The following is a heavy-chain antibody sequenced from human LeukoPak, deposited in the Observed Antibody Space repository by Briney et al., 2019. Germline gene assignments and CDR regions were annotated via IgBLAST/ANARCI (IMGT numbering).Heavy chain of an antibody. Sequence: GGSLRLSCAPSGFTFSSYEMNWVRQAPGKGLEWVSYISSSGSTIYYADSVKGRFTISKDNAKNSLYLQMNSLRAEDTAVYYCARAPRSYYMDVWGKGTTVTVSS. CDR2: ISSSGSTI. CDR3: ARAPRSYYMDV. J-gene: IGHJ6*03. V-gene: IGHV3-48*03. CDR1: GFTFSSYE.